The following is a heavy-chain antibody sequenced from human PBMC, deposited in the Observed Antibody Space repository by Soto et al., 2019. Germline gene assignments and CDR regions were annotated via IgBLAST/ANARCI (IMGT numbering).Heavy chain of an antibody. J-gene: IGHJ6*02. CDR2: INSDGSST. CDR1: GFTFSSYW. D-gene: IGHD6-6*01. Sequence: EVQLVESGGGLVQPGGSLRLSCAASGFTFSSYWMHWVRQAPGKGLVWVSRINSDGSSTSYADSVKGRFTISRDNAKNTLYLQMNGLRAEDTAVYYCAREVVPLHCMDVWGQGTTVTVSS. V-gene: IGHV3-74*01. CDR3: AREVVPLHCMDV.